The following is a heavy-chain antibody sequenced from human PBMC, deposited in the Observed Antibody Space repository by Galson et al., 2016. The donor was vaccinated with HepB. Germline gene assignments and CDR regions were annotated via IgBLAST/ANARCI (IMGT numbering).Heavy chain of an antibody. Sequence: SLRLSCAASGVIFSNHAIHWVRQEAPGKGLEWVASISHDGINGKYPDSVRGRFTISRDNSKNTVYLQMSSLRAEDTAVYYCAKDAAVTLPGVYFEYWGQGTLVTVSS. CDR3: AKDAAVTLPGVYFEY. CDR2: ISHDGING. J-gene: IGHJ4*02. V-gene: IGHV3-30*18. CDR1: GVIFSNHA. D-gene: IGHD4-17*01.